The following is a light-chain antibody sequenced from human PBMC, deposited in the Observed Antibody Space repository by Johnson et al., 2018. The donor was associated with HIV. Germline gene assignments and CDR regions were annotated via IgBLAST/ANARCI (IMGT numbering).Light chain of an antibody. CDR1: SSNIGNNF. J-gene: IGLJ1*01. V-gene: IGLV1-51*01. CDR3: AAWDSGLGAHYV. CDR2: DNN. Sequence: QSVLTQPPSVSAAPGQKVTRSYSGSSSNIGNNFVSWFRQLPLRAPKVLIYDNNERPSGVPDRFSASKSCTSATLDITGLQHGDEADYYCAAWDSGLGAHYVFGTGTKVTVL.